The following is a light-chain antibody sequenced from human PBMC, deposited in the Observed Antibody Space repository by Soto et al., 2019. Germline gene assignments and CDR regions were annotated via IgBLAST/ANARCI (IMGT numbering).Light chain of an antibody. Sequence: SYELTQPPSVSVCPGRTASITCSGDKLGDKYACWYQQKPGQSPVLVIYQDSKRPSGIPERFSGSNSGNTATLTIRGTQAMDEADYCCQAWRSCTVVFGGGTKLTVL. CDR3: QAWRSCTVV. CDR2: QDS. J-gene: IGLJ2*01. V-gene: IGLV3-1*01. CDR1: KLGDKY.